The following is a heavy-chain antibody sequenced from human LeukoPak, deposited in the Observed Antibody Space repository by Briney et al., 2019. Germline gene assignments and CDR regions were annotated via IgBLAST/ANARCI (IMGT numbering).Heavy chain of an antibody. CDR2: ISGDGGMT. CDR1: GFTLDDYG. J-gene: IGHJ4*02. CDR3: AKDAPYSGRVFDC. Sequence: GGSLRLSCGGCGFTLDDYGMHWVRQRPGKGLEWVSLISGDGGMTHYADSVKGRFTISRDNSKNSLYLQMNSLRIEDSAFYYCAKDAPYSGRVFDCWGQGTLVTVSS. V-gene: IGHV3-43*02. D-gene: IGHD5-12*01.